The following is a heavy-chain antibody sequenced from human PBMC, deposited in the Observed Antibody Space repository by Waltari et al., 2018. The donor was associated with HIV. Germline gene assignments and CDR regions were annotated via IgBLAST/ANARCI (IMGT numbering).Heavy chain of an antibody. J-gene: IGHJ1*01. Sequence: EVQLVQSRKEIKKPGESLKISCKGSGYQFHTYLTGWARQLPGKGLAWMGIINPGTSDTRYSLSSQGQVTISADTSVTTAYLHWRSLKASDTAKYYCVVGPHYFDGPEGRGRLDYFQNWGQGTLVTVSS. V-gene: IGHV5-51*01. D-gene: IGHD3-9*01. CDR2: INPGTSDT. CDR1: GYQFHTYL. CDR3: VVGPHYFDGPEGRGRLDYFQN.